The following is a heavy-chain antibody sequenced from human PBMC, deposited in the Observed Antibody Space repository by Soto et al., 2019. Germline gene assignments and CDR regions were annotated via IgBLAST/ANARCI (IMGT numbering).Heavy chain of an antibody. Sequence: SETLSLTFAVSGGSISSSNWWSWVRQPPGKGLEWIGEIYHSGSTNYNPSLKSRVTISVDKSKNQFSLKLSSVTAADTAVYYCARGRYAMVRGVIGGMDVWGQGTTVT. CDR2: IYHSGST. D-gene: IGHD3-10*01. CDR1: GGSISSSNW. V-gene: IGHV4-4*02. CDR3: ARGRYAMVRGVIGGMDV. J-gene: IGHJ6*02.